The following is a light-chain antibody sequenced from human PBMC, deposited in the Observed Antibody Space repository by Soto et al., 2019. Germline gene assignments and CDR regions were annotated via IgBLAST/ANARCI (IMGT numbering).Light chain of an antibody. CDR2: EVS. CDR1: SSDVGGSNY. J-gene: IGLJ2*01. V-gene: IGLV2-8*01. CDR3: SSYAGGNNLV. Sequence: QSALTQPPSASGSPGQSVTISCTGTSSDVGGSNYVSWYQQHPGKAPNLMIYEVSKRPSGVPDRFSGSKSGNTASLTVSGLQAEDEAEYYCSSYAGGNNLVFGGGTKLTVL.